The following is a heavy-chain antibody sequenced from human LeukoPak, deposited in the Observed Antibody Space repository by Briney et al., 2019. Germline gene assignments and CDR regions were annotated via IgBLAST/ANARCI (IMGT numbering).Heavy chain of an antibody. Sequence: GGSLRLSCAASGFTFSSYAMHWVRQAPGKGLEWVAVISYDGSNKYYADSVKGRFTISRDSSNNTLYLQMNSLRAEDTAVYYCARGPTSYYYGSGSYHYWGQGTLVTVSS. V-gene: IGHV3-30*01. CDR1: GFTFSSYA. D-gene: IGHD3-10*01. CDR2: ISYDGSNK. CDR3: ARGPTSYYYGSGSYHY. J-gene: IGHJ4*02.